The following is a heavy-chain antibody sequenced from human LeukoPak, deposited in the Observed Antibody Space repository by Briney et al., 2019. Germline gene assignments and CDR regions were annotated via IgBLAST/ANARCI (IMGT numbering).Heavy chain of an antibody. Sequence: PSETLSLTCTVSGGSISSCSYYWGWIRQPPGKGLEWIGSIYYSGSTYYNPSLKSRVTISVDTSKNQFSLKLSSVTAADTAVYYCARDRIAVAGTGPYAFDIWGQGTMVTVSS. CDR2: IYYSGST. J-gene: IGHJ3*02. CDR1: GGSISSCSYY. D-gene: IGHD6-19*01. CDR3: ARDRIAVAGTGPYAFDI. V-gene: IGHV4-39*07.